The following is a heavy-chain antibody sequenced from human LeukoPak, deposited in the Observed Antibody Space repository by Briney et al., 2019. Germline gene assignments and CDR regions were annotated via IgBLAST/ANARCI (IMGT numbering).Heavy chain of an antibody. CDR3: ARDGRTIFGVVIQGGPSWFDP. CDR2: IIPILGIA. CDR1: GYTFTGYY. J-gene: IGHJ5*02. D-gene: IGHD3-3*01. V-gene: IGHV1-69*04. Sequence: SVKVSCKASGYTFTGYYMHWVRQAPGQGLEWMGRIIPILGIANYAQKFQGRVTITADKSTSTAYMELSSLRSEDTAVYYCARDGRTIFGVVIQGGPSWFDPWGQGTLVTVSS.